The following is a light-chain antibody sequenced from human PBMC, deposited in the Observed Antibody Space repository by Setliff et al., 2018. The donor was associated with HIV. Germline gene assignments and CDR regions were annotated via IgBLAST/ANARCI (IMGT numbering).Light chain of an antibody. Sequence: QSALTQPASVSGSPGQAITISCTGTSDDIGRYYYVSWYQQLPGKGPKLIMYDVSHRPSGVSTRFSGSKSGDTASLTISGLQTEDEAHYYCTSYTINTLYVFGSGTKVTVL. V-gene: IGLV2-14*03. J-gene: IGLJ1*01. CDR2: DVS. CDR3: TSYTINTLYV. CDR1: SDDIGRYYY.